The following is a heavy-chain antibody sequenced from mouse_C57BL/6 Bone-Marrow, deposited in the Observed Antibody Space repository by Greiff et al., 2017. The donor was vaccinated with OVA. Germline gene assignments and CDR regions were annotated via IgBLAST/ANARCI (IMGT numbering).Heavy chain of an antibody. Sequence: VQLKQSGAELVRPGTSVKMSCKASGYTFTNYWIGWAKQRPGHGLEWIGDIYPGGGYTNYNEKFKGKATLTADKSSSTAYMQFSSLTSEDSAIYYCARYDYDGAWFAYWGQGTLVTVSA. J-gene: IGHJ3*01. V-gene: IGHV1-63*01. CDR2: IYPGGGYT. CDR1: GYTFTNYW. D-gene: IGHD2-4*01. CDR3: ARYDYDGAWFAY.